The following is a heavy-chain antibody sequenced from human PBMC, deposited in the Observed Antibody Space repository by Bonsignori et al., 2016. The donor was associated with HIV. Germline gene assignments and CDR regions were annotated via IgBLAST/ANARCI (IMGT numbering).Heavy chain of an antibody. CDR2: LYQWEH. J-gene: IGHJ4*02. D-gene: IGHD3-3*01. CDR1: GGSISSYY. CDR3: AGGFGVVTVDY. Sequence: SETLSLTCTVSGGSISSYYWSWDPAARREGTGVDWAYLYQWEHQLQPSLKSRVTMSVDTSKNQFSLKLSSVTAADTAVYYCAGGFGVVTVDYWGQGTLVTVSS. V-gene: IGHV4-4*07.